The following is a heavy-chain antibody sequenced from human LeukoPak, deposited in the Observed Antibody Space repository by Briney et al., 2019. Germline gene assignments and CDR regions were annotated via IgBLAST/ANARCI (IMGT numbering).Heavy chain of an antibody. Sequence: SETLSLTCTVSGGSISSSSYYWGRIRQAPGQGLVWNRSICYSSSTYYNPSLKSRLTISGDPSKNQFPVKLSSVTAADKDVYYCARDRAVVVPAAHHLHYYYYYMDVWGKGTTVTVSS. J-gene: IGHJ6*03. D-gene: IGHD2-2*01. CDR2: ICYSSST. V-gene: IGHV4-39*06. CDR1: GGSISSSSYY. CDR3: ARDRAVVVPAAHHLHYYYYYMDV.